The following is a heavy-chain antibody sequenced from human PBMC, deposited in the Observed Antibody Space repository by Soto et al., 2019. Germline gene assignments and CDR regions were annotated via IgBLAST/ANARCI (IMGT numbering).Heavy chain of an antibody. D-gene: IGHD3-10*01. CDR3: ARVLWFGELSWSQYGMDV. CDR1: GFTFSSYG. Sequence: GGSLRLSCAASGFTFSSYGMHWVRQAPGKGLEWVAVIWYDGSNKYYADSVKGRFTISRDNSKNTLYLQMNSLRAEDTAVYYCARVLWFGELSWSQYGMDVWGQGTTVTVS. J-gene: IGHJ6*02. V-gene: IGHV3-33*01. CDR2: IWYDGSNK.